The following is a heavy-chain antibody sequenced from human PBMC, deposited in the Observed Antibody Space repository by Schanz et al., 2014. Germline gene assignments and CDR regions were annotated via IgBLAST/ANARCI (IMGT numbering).Heavy chain of an antibody. Sequence: QVQLVQSGAEVKKPGASVKVSCEASGYTFTSYDINWVRQAPGQGLEWMGIINPSGGSTSYAQKFQGRVTMTRDTSTSTVYMELSSLRSEDTAVFFCASGEARVTSSGVVIVPMNVWGKGTTVIVSS. J-gene: IGHJ6*03. D-gene: IGHD3-3*01. CDR3: ASGEARVTSSGVVIVPMNV. V-gene: IGHV1-46*01. CDR2: INPSGGST. CDR1: GYTFTSYD.